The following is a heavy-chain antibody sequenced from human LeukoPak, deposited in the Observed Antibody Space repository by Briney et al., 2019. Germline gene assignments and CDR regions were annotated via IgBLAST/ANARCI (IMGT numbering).Heavy chain of an antibody. J-gene: IGHJ3*02. CDR2: INPDSRTI. Sequence: GGSLRLSCAASGSTFSSHTMNWVRQAPGKGLEWVSYINPDSRTIYYADSVKGRFTISRDNAKNLLYLQMNSLRAKDTAVYYCAKGAGVAGSPRDAFDIWGQGTMVTVSS. CDR1: GSTFSSHT. D-gene: IGHD6-19*01. CDR3: AKGAGVAGSPRDAFDI. V-gene: IGHV3-48*04.